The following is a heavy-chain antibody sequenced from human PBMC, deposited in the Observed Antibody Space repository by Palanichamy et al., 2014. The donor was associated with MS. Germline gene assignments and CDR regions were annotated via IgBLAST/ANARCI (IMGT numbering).Heavy chain of an antibody. Sequence: VQLQHGAAGLLKPSGDPVPHPALSMVGPSVVTTGAGSASPHGKGLEWIGEINHSGSTNYNPSLKSRVTISVDTSKNQFSLKLSSVTAADTAVYYCARFPLWGDDAFDIWGQGTMVTVSS. CDR1: VGPSVVTT. CDR3: ARFPLWGDDAFDI. V-gene: IGHV4-34*01. CDR2: INHSGST. D-gene: IGHD2/OR15-2a*01. J-gene: IGHJ3*02.